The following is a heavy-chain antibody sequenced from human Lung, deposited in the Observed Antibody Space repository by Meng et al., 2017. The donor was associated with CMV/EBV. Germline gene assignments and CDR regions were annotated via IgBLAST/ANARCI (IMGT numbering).Heavy chain of an antibody. D-gene: IGHD5-18*01. CDR3: ARSYSYGWGPYYYYYGMDV. J-gene: IGHJ6*02. V-gene: IGHV4-34*01. Sequence: SXAVYGGSFSGYYWSWIRQPPGKGLEWIGEINHSGSTNYNPSLKSRVTISVDTSKDQFSLKLSSVTAADTAVYDCARSYSYGWGPYYYYYGMDVWGRGXTVTVSS. CDR2: INHSGST. CDR1: GGSFSGYY.